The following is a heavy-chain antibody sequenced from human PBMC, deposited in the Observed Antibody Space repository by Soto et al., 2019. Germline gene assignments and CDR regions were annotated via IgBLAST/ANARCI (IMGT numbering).Heavy chain of an antibody. CDR2: ISGSGGRI. J-gene: IGHJ4*02. D-gene: IGHD3-9*01. CDR1: GFSFSTYA. CDR3: AKAEDPTYYDILTAPGV. V-gene: IGHV3-23*01. Sequence: GGSLRLSCATSGFSFSTYAMNWVRQAPGKGLEWVAAISGSGGRIYYADSVKGRFTISRDNSKNTLYLQMNSLRAEDTALYYCAKAEDPTYYDILTAPGVWGQGTLVTVSS.